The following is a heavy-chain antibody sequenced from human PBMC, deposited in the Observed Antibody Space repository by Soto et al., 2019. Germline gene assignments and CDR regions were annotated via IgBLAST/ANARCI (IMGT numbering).Heavy chain of an antibody. Sequence: GESLKISCKGSGYSFTSYWIGWVRQMPGKGLEWMGIIYPGDSDTRYSPSFQGKVTISADKSISTAYLQWSSLKASDTALYYCAGGYGSGFDVFDIWGQGKMVTVSS. CDR1: GYSFTSYW. CDR3: AGGYGSGFDVFDI. CDR2: IYPGDSDT. J-gene: IGHJ3*02. V-gene: IGHV5-51*01. D-gene: IGHD3-10*01.